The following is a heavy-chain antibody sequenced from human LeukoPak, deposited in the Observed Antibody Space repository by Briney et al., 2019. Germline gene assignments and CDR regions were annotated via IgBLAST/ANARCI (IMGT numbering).Heavy chain of an antibody. CDR1: GYTFTSYA. CDR3: ARPRTLWFGELSLTY. Sequence: GASVKVSCKASGYTFTSYAMHWVRQAPGQRLEWMGWINAGNGNTKYSQKFQGRVTITRGTSASTAYMELSSLRSEDTAVYYCARPRTLWFGELSLTYWGQGTLVTVSS. J-gene: IGHJ4*02. CDR2: INAGNGNT. V-gene: IGHV1-3*01. D-gene: IGHD3-10*01.